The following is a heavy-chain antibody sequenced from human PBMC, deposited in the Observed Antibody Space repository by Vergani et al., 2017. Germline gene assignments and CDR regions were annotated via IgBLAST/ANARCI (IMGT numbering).Heavy chain of an antibody. Sequence: EVQLVESGGGLVQPGGSLRLSCKTSGFILSDYWMHWVRQAPGKGLEWVSRVSSDGRTTNYADSVKGRFTISRDNAKNTVFLQINRLRAEDTAVYFCARVFLGYGHLYYFDYWGHGSLVTVSS. D-gene: IGHD2-15*01. J-gene: IGHJ4*01. V-gene: IGHV3-74*01. CDR2: VSSDGRTT. CDR3: ARVFLGYGHLYYFDY. CDR1: GFILSDYW.